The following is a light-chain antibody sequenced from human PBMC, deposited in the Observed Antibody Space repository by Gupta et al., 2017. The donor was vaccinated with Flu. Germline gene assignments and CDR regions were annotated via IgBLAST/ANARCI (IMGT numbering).Light chain of an antibody. J-gene: IGKJ1*01. V-gene: IGKV3-11*01. CDR3: QQRSSWPRGT. Sequence: EIMLTQSPVTLSLSPGGRATHSCRDSQTISTYLALCQQQPGQGPTRLFCDASSRDTGIPARFSGSGVGTDFTLSLSHREPVDFAGYCCQQRSSWPRGTFGQGTKVEIK. CDR2: DAS. CDR1: QTISTY.